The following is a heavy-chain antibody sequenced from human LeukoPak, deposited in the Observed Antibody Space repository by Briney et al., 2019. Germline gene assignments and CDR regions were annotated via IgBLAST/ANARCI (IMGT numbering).Heavy chain of an antibody. D-gene: IGHD1-7*01. J-gene: IGHJ5*02. V-gene: IGHV1-69*05. CDR3: ARNWNYENWFDP. CDR1: GGTFISYA. CDR2: IIPIFGTA. Sequence: ASVKVSCKASGGTFISYAISWVRQAPGQGLEWMGGIIPIFGTANYAQKFQGRVTITTDESTSTAYMELSSLRSEDTAVYYCARNWNYENWFDPWGQGTLLTVSS.